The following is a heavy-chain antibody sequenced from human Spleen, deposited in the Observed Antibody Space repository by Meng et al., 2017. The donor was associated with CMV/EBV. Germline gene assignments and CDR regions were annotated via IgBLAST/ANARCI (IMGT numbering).Heavy chain of an antibody. Sequence: SVKVSCKASGGTFSSYAISWVRQAPGQGLEWMGGIIPILGIANYAQKFQGRVTITADKSTSTAYMELSSLRSEDTAVYYCARGGYCSSTSCLSNWLDPWGQGTLVTVSS. D-gene: IGHD2-2*01. CDR3: ARGGYCSSTSCLSNWLDP. CDR2: IIPILGIA. CDR1: GGTFSSYA. V-gene: IGHV1-69*10. J-gene: IGHJ5*02.